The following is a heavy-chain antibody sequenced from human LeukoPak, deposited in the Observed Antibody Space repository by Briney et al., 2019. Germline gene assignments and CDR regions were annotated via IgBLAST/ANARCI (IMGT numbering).Heavy chain of an antibody. D-gene: IGHD4-17*01. CDR2: ISGSGGST. Sequence: GGSLRLSCAASGFTFSSYAMSWVRQAPGKGLEWVSAISGSGGSTYYADSVKGRLTISRDNSKNTLYLQMNSLRAGDTAVYYCAKDGMTTVTPYYFDYWGQGTLVTVSS. V-gene: IGHV3-23*01. CDR3: AKDGMTTVTPYYFDY. CDR1: GFTFSSYA. J-gene: IGHJ4*02.